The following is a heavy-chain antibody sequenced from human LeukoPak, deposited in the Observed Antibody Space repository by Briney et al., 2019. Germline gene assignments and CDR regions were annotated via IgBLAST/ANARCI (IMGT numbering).Heavy chain of an antibody. Sequence: GGSLRLSCAASGFIFKKYWMNWVRQVPGKGLECLANIKEDGSETYYADSVKGRFTISRDNPKNLLFLQINSLRVEDTAVYYCARDPTRYLRYGYFDYWGQGTLVTVSS. CDR3: ARDPTRYLRYGYFDY. CDR2: IKEDGSET. J-gene: IGHJ4*02. V-gene: IGHV3-7*01. D-gene: IGHD3-9*01. CDR1: GFIFKKYW.